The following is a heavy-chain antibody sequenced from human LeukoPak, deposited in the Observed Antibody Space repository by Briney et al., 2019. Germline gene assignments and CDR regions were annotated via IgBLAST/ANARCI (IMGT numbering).Heavy chain of an antibody. CDR2: IYYSGST. CDR1: GGSISSYC. CDR3: ARSLYYYGSDSFDI. J-gene: IGHJ3*02. V-gene: IGHV4-59*01. Sequence: SSETLSLTCTVSGGSISSYCWSWIRQPPGKGLEWIGYIYYSGSTNYNPSLKSRVTISVDTSKNQFSLKLSSVTAADTAVYYCARSLYYYGSDSFDIWGQGTMVTVSS. D-gene: IGHD3-10*01.